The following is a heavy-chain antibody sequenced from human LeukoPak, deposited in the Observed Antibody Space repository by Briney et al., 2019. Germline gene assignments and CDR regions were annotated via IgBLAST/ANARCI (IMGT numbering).Heavy chain of an antibody. CDR3: ARGLSGHYYDRLRFDY. Sequence: SQTLSLTCTVSGGSISSGGYYWSWIRQHPGKGLEWIGYIYYSGSTYYNPSLKSRVTISVDTSKNQFSLKLSSVTAADTAVYYCARGLSGHYYDRLRFDYWGQGTLVTVSS. J-gene: IGHJ4*02. CDR2: IYYSGST. CDR1: GGSISSGGYY. D-gene: IGHD3-22*01. V-gene: IGHV4-31*03.